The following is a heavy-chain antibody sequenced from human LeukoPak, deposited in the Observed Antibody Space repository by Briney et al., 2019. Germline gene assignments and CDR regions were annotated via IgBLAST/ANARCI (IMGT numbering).Heavy chain of an antibody. CDR1: GFTFSTYA. J-gene: IGHJ4*02. V-gene: IGHV3-21*01. D-gene: IGHD2-15*01. CDR3: ARGRGGIVVVVAAID. Sequence: GGSLRLSCAASGFTFSTYAMSWVRQAPGKGLEWVSSISSSSSYIYYADSVKGRFTISRDNAKNSLYLQMNSLRAEDTAVYYCARGRGGIVVVVAAIDWGQGTLVTVSS. CDR2: ISSSSSYI.